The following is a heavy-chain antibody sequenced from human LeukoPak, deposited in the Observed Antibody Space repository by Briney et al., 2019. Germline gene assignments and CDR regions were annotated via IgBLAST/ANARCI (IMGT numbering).Heavy chain of an antibody. CDR1: GFIFDGYG. CDR3: ARGGGAVPDYYYYMDV. J-gene: IGHJ6*03. V-gene: IGHV3-20*04. D-gene: IGHD3-16*01. CDR2: SNWNGAST. Sequence: PGGSLKLSCAASGFIFDGYGMSWVRQAPGKGLEWVSGSNWNGASTTYADSVKGRFTISRDNAKNSLYLQMSSLRAEDTALYYWARGGGAVPDYYYYMDVWGKGTKVTVSS.